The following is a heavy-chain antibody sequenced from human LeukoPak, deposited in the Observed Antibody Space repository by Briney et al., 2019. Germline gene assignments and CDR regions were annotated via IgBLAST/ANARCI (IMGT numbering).Heavy chain of an antibody. CDR1: GYSFTGYY. CDR3: VRDRTKYCSSTSCPLDY. CDR2: INPYSGGT. D-gene: IGHD2-2*01. V-gene: IGHV1-2*02. Sequence: GASVTVSCKASGYSFTGYYMHWVRQAPGQGLEWMGWINPYSGGTNYAQKFQGRVTITRDTSISTAYMELSRLRSDDTAVYYCVRDRTKYCSSTSCPLDYWGQGTLVTVSS. J-gene: IGHJ4*02.